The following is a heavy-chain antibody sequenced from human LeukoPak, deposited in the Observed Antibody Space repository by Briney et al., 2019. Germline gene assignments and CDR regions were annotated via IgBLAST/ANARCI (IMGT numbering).Heavy chain of an antibody. D-gene: IGHD6-19*01. Sequence: ASVKVSCKASGYTFTSYGISWVRQAPGQGLEWMGWICAYNGNTNYAQKLQGRVTMTTDTSTSTAYMELRSLRSDDTAVYYCARDRHSSGWEIIDYWGQGTLVTVSS. J-gene: IGHJ4*02. CDR2: ICAYNGNT. CDR1: GYTFTSYG. CDR3: ARDRHSSGWEIIDY. V-gene: IGHV1-18*01.